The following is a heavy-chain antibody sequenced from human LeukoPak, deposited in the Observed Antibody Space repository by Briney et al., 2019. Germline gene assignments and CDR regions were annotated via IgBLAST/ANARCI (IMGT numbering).Heavy chain of an antibody. CDR1: GYTYINYD. V-gene: IGHV1-8*01. CDR3: ARGPPESISVHY. Sequence: GASVTVSYMASGYTYINYDINGVGQAPGQGLEWVGWMNPKNGSTGYAQKFQGRVTMTTSTSINTSYMDLISLRSEDTAVYYCARGPPESISVHYCGQRALVTVSS. CDR2: MNPKNGST. J-gene: IGHJ4*02. D-gene: IGHD2-21*01.